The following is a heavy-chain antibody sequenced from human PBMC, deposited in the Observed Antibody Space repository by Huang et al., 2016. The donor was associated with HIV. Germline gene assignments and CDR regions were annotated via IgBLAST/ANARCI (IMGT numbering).Heavy chain of an antibody. V-gene: IGHV1-69*13. CDR3: AREYYYDNSGYYFDY. J-gene: IGHJ4*02. Sequence: QVQLVQSGAEVKKPGSSVKVSCKASGGTFTTYTITWVRQAPGQGLEGMGVIIPIFGTPNYAQKFQGRVTITADESTSTAYMELSSLRSEDTAVYYCAREYYYDNSGYYFDYWGQGTLVTVSS. D-gene: IGHD3-22*01. CDR2: IIPIFGTP. CDR1: GGTFTTYT.